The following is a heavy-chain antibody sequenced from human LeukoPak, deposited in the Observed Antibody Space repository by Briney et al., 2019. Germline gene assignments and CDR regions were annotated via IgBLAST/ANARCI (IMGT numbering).Heavy chain of an antibody. D-gene: IGHD2-2*01. V-gene: IGHV4-31*03. J-gene: IGHJ6*02. CDR1: GGSISSGGYY. CDR2: IYYSGST. CDR3: ARDGKSQGQYCSSTSCYAYYYYGMDV. Sequence: PSQTLSLTCTVSGGSISSGGYYWIWIRHHPGKALEWIGYIYYSGSTYYNPSLKSRVTISVYTSKNQFSLKLSSVTDADTAVYYCARDGKSQGQYCSSTSCYAYYYYGMDVWGQGTTVTVSS.